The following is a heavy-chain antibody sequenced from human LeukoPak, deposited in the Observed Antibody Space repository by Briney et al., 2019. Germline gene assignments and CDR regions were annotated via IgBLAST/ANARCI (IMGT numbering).Heavy chain of an antibody. Sequence: SETLSLTCTVSGASVAGHCWNWIRQSPEKGLEWIGFVYSGTNNYNPSLRSRVTISEDTSKNQFSLKLTSVTAADTAVYYCVKGGQWDLLLAWGQGTLVSVSA. V-gene: IGHV4-59*02. J-gene: IGHJ5*02. CDR1: GASVAGHC. CDR2: VYSGTN. CDR3: VKGGQWDLLLA. D-gene: IGHD2-2*01.